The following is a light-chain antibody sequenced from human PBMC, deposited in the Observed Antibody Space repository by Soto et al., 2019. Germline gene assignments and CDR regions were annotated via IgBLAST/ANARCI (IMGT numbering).Light chain of an antibody. J-gene: IGLJ2*01. V-gene: IGLV2-11*01. CDR3: CSFVGL. CDR1: SSDVGRYNY. Sequence: QSVLTQPRSVSGSPGQSVAISCAGTSSDVGRYNYVSWYQQYPGKDPKLIIYDVTKRPSGVPDRFSGSKSGNTASLTISGLQAEDGADYYGCSFVGLFGGGTKLTVL. CDR2: DVT.